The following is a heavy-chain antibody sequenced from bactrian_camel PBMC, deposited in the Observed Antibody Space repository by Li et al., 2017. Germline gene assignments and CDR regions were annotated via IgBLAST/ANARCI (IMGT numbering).Heavy chain of an antibody. CDR3: AVVMHGGSRLGPHRSDFGY. CDR2: IATGSGNT. Sequence: HVQLVESGGGSVQAGGFLTLSCTASGDINSLNGRYMAWFRQAPGKEREGVARIATGSGNTYYADSVAGRFTVSRDNAKNTVYLQMNSLTSEDTGLYYCAVVMHGGSRLGPHRSDFGYWGQGTQVTVS. V-gene: IGHV3S54*01. D-gene: IGHD2*01. J-gene: IGHJ6*01. CDR1: GDINSLNG.